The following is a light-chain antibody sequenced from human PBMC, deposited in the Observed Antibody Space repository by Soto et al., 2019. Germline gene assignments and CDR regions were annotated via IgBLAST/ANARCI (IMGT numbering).Light chain of an antibody. V-gene: IGKV1-12*01. CDR2: GTS. J-gene: IGKJ4*01. CDR3: QQGGTFPLT. CDR1: QDISSY. Sequence: DTQLTQSPSTLSASLGDRVTITCRASQDISSYLAWYRQKPGKAPKFLIYGTSNMKSGVPSRFSASGSGKDFTLTISSLQPEDFATYYCQQGGTFPLTFGGGTDVEI.